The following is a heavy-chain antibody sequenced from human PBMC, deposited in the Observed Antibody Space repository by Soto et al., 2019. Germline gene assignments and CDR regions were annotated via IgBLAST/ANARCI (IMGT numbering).Heavy chain of an antibody. V-gene: IGHV3-30-3*01. J-gene: IGHJ5*02. CDR2: ISYDGTYK. D-gene: IGHD1-1*01. CDR3: VRCWGTGDGSNLGYNWFDP. CDR1: GFTVTGYS. Sequence: QEQVVESGGGVVQPGRSLRLSCAASGFTVTGYSMHWVRQAPGKGLEWVALISYDGTYKDYADSVKGRFSISRDYSNNSLYLQMNSLTTEDTVFYYCVRCWGTGDGSNLGYNWFDPWGQGTLVIVSS.